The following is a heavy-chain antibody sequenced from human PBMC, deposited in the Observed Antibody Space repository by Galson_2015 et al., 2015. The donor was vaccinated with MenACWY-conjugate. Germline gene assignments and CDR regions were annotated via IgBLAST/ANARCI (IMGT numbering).Heavy chain of an antibody. J-gene: IGHJ4*02. Sequence: SLRLSCAASGFTVSSNYMSWVRQAPGKGLEWVSVIYSGGSTYYADSVKGRFTISRDNSKNTLYLQMNSLRAEDTAVYYCARDAYSSDWTFDYWGQGTLVTVSS. CDR2: IYSGGST. CDR3: ARDAYSSDWTFDY. CDR1: GFTVSSNY. V-gene: IGHV3-66*01. D-gene: IGHD6-19*01.